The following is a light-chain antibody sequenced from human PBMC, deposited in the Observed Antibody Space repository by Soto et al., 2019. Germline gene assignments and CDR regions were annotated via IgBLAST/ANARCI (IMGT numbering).Light chain of an antibody. CDR1: SRDVGGYNF. V-gene: IGLV2-14*01. CDR2: EVS. CDR3: SSYTSRNLVL. J-gene: IGLJ2*01. Sequence: QCALTQPASVSGSPGQSITISCTGTSRDVGGYNFVAWYQQHPGRAPKLIIYEVSNRPSGISSRFSGSKSGNTASLTISGLQAEDDADYYCSSYTSRNLVLFGGGTKLTV.